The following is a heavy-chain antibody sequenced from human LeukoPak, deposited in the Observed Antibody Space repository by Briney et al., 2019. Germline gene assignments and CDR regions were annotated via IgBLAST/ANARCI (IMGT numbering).Heavy chain of an antibody. CDR2: IKQDGSEK. J-gene: IGHJ4*02. Sequence: GGSLRLSCAASGFTFHSYWMSWVRQAPGKGLEWVANIKQDGSEKYYVDSVKGRFTISRDNAKKSLYLQINSLRAEDTAVYYCASSKDFYFDYWGQGTLVTVSS. CDR3: ASSKDFYFDY. V-gene: IGHV3-7*03. CDR1: GFTFHSYW.